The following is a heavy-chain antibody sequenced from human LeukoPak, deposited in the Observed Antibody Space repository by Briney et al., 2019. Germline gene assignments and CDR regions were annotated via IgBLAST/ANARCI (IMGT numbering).Heavy chain of an antibody. V-gene: IGHV4-59*08. D-gene: IGHD3-10*01. CDR3: ASVVVREASRWAFDI. J-gene: IGHJ3*02. CDR2: IYYSGST. CDR1: GGSISSYY. Sequence: SETLSLTCTVSGGSISSYYWSWIRQPPGKGLEWIGYIYYSGSTNYNPSLKSRVTISVDTSKNQFSLKLSSVTAADTAVYYCASVVVREASRWAFDIWGQGTMVTVSS.